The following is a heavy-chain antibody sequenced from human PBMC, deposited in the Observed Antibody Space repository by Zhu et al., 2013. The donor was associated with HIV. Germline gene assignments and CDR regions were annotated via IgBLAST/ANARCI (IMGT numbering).Heavy chain of an antibody. CDR3: ARGGGYSSSWYTLRYYYYGMDV. Sequence: QVQLVQSGAEVKKPGASVKVSCKASGYTFTGYYMHWVRQAPGQGLEWMGWINPNSGGTNYAQKFQGRVTMTRDTSISTAYMELSRLRSDDTAVYYCARGGGYSSSWYTLRYYYYGMDVWGQGTTVTVSS. CDR1: GYTFTGYY. CDR2: INPNSGGT. J-gene: IGHJ6*02. D-gene: IGHD6-13*01. V-gene: IGHV1-2*02.